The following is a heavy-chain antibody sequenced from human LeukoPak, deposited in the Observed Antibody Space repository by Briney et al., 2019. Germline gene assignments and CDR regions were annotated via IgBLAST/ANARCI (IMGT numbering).Heavy chain of an antibody. CDR1: GGSISSGGYS. CDR2: IYHSGST. CDR3: AREYSSGWYYYFDY. V-gene: IGHV4-30-2*01. D-gene: IGHD6-19*01. Sequence: PSETLSLTCAVSGGSISSGGYSWSWIRQPPGKGLEWIGYIYHSGSTYYNPSLKSRVTISVDRSKNQFSLKLSSVTAADTAVYYCAREYSSGWYYYFDYWGQGTLVTVSS. J-gene: IGHJ4*02.